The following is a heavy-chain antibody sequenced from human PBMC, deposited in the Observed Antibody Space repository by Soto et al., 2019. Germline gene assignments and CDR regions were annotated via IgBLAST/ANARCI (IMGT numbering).Heavy chain of an antibody. CDR1: GGTFSSYA. J-gene: IGHJ5*02. CDR2: IIPIFGTA. Sequence: GASVKVSCKASGGTFSSYAISWVRQAPGQGLEWMGGIIPIFGTANYAQKFQGRVTITADKSTSTACMELSSLRSEDTAVYYCAINSPIFGVLILSWFDPWGQGTRVTVSS. CDR3: AINSPIFGVLILSWFDP. D-gene: IGHD3-3*01. V-gene: IGHV1-69*06.